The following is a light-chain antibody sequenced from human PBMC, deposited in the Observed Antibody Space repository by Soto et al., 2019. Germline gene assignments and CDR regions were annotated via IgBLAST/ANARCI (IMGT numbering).Light chain of an antibody. Sequence: DIVLTQSPGTLSLSPGERATLSCRASQSVSSSYLAWYQQKPGQAPSLLIYGASIRDTGIPDRFSGSGSGTDFTLTISRLEPEDFAVYYCQQYGSSPLTFGGGTKVEIK. CDR2: GAS. CDR1: QSVSSSY. J-gene: IGKJ4*01. V-gene: IGKV3-20*01. CDR3: QQYGSSPLT.